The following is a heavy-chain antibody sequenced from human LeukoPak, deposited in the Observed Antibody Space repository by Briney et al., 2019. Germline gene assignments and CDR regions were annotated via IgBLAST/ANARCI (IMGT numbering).Heavy chain of an antibody. D-gene: IGHD3-10*01. J-gene: IGHJ5*02. V-gene: IGHV4-4*09. CDR3: ARSPVRGVSNWFDP. CDR1: GGSISSYY. Sequence: SETLSLTCTVSGGSISSYYWSWIRQPPGKGLEWIEYIYTSGSTNYNPSLKSRVTISVDTSKNQFSLKLSSVTAADTAVYYCARSPVRGVSNWFDPWGQGTLVTVSS. CDR2: IYTSGST.